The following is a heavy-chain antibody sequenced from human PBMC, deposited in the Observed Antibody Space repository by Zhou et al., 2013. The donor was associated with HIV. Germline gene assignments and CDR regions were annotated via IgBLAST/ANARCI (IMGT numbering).Heavy chain of an antibody. CDR3: ARQTTGGPWHYYYYIDV. D-gene: IGHD2-8*02. V-gene: IGHV1-69*12. CDR1: GGTFNNYA. Sequence: QVQLVQSGGEVKKPGSSVKVSCQASGGTFNNYAISWVRQAPGQGLEWMGGIIPKFGSGNYAQRFQDRVTITADESTSTVYMELSSLRSDDTAVYFCARQTTGGPWHYYYYIDVWGKGTRSPSP. J-gene: IGHJ6*03. CDR2: IIPKFGSG.